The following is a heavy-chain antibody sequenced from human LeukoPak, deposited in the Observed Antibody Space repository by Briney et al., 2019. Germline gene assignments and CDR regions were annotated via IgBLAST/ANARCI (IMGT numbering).Heavy chain of an antibody. CDR2: IWYDGSNK. V-gene: IGHV3-33*01. Sequence: PGGSLRLSCAASGFTFSSYGMHWVRQAPGKGLEWVAVIWYDGSNKYYADSVKGRFTISRDNAENSLYLQMNSLRAEDTAVYYCARRYCSSTSCTLDYWGQGALVTVSS. CDR3: ARRYCSSTSCTLDY. CDR1: GFTFSSYG. J-gene: IGHJ4*02. D-gene: IGHD2-2*01.